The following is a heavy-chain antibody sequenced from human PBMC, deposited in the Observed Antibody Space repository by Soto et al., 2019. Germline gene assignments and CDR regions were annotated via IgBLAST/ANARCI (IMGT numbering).Heavy chain of an antibody. D-gene: IGHD6-19*01. Sequence: QVQLVQSGAEVKKPGSSVKVSCKASGGTFSSYTISWVRQAPGQGLEWMGRVIPILGIANYAQKFQGRVTITADNSTSTAYMELSSLRSEDTAVYYCASSDVSSSPFQHWGQGTLVTVSS. J-gene: IGHJ1*01. CDR2: VIPILGIA. CDR1: GGTFSSYT. V-gene: IGHV1-69*02. CDR3: ASSDVSSSPFQH.